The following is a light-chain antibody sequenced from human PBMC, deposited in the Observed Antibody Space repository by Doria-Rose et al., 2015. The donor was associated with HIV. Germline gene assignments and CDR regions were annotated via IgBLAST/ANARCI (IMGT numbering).Light chain of an antibody. CDR1: QRVKSSY. J-gene: IGKJ5*01. CDR2: DAS. CDR3: QQYGTSRGT. Sequence: EIVLTQSPGTLSLSPGERATLSCRASQRVKSSYLAWYQQRRGQAPRLLIYDASTRSTGIPDRFSGSGSGTDFTLTISRLEHEDVAVYYCQQYGTSRGTFGQGTRLEIK. V-gene: IGKV3-20*01.